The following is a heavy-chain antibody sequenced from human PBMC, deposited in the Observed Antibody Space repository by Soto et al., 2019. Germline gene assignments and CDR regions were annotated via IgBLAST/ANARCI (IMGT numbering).Heavy chain of an antibody. J-gene: IGHJ4*02. V-gene: IGHV3-30*03. CDR2: ISYDGSNK. Sequence: QVQLVESGGGVVQPGRSLRLSCAASGFTFSSYGMHWVRQAPGKGREWVAVISYDGSNKYYADSVKGRFTISRDNSKNTLYLQMNSLRAEDTAVYYCLRGTDFDYWGQGTLVTVSS. D-gene: IGHD3-16*01. CDR3: LRGTDFDY. CDR1: GFTFSSYG.